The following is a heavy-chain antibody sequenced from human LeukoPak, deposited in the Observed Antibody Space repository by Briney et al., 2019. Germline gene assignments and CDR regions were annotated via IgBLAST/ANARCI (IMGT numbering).Heavy chain of an antibody. V-gene: IGHV4-34*01. Sequence: SETLSLTCAVYGGSFSGYYWSWIRQPPGKGLEWIGEINHSGSTNYNPPLKSRVTISVDTSKNQFSLKLSSVTAADTAVYYCAKKWGNWFDPWGQGTLVTVSS. CDR3: AKKWGNWFDP. D-gene: IGHD1-26*01. CDR1: GGSFSGYY. CDR2: INHSGST. J-gene: IGHJ5*02.